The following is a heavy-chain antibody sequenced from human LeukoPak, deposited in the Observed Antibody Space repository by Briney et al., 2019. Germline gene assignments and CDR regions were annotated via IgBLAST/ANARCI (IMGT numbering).Heavy chain of an antibody. D-gene: IGHD2/OR15-2a*01. V-gene: IGHV1-2*02. J-gene: IGHJ4*02. CDR3: ARDSTTYHGYYFDH. Sequence: ASVKVSCQTSGYSFTVHHIHWVRQAPGQGLEWMGWINPNNDVTNFAQKFQDRVTLTGDTSISTVYMELTRLTSDDTAIYYCARDSTTYHGYYFDHWGQGTLVTVSS. CDR2: INPNNDVT. CDR1: GYSFTVHH.